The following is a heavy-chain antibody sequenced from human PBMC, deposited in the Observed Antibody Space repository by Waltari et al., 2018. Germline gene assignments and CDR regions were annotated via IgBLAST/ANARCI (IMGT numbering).Heavy chain of an antibody. V-gene: IGHV3-30*18. CDR2: ISHDGVDK. CDR3: VKDGTTTAGYFDH. CDR1: GFNFSNSV. D-gene: IGHD1-1*01. J-gene: IGHJ4*02. Sequence: QVQLVESGGGVVQPGRSLTLSCAASGFNFSNSVMHMFRQAPGKGLEGVAVISHDGVDKYYADSVKCRLTIFRDNSKDTLYVQIKSPRSEDTGLYYCVKDGTTTAGYFDHWGQGTPVTVSS.